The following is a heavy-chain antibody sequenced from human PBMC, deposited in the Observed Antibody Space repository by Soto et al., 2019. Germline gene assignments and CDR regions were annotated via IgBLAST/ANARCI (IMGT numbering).Heavy chain of an antibody. D-gene: IGHD4-17*01. V-gene: IGHV3-23*01. CDR1: GFTFSSYA. J-gene: IGHJ3*02. CDR3: AKVFRRGEKGDYQIAAFDI. Sequence: EVQLLESGGGLVQPGGSLRLSCAASGFTFSSYAMSWVRQAPGKGLEWVSAISGSGGSTYYADSVKGRFTISRDNSKNTLYLQMNSLRAEDTAVYYCAKVFRRGEKGDYQIAAFDIWGQGTMVTVSS. CDR2: ISGSGGST.